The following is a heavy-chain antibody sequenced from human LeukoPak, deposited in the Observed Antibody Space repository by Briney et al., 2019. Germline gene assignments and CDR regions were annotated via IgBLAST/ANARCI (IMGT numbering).Heavy chain of an antibody. CDR2: IYYSGST. D-gene: IGHD2-8*01. CDR3: VGGIEGCTNGVCYTAVDY. V-gene: IGHV4-31*03. Sequence: PSETLSLTCTVSGGSISSGGYYWSWIRQHPGKGLEWIGYIYYSGSTYYNLSLKSRVTISVDTSKNQFSLRLSSVTAADTAVYYCVGGIEGCTNGVCYTAVDYWGQGTLVTVSS. CDR1: GGSISSGGYY. J-gene: IGHJ4*02.